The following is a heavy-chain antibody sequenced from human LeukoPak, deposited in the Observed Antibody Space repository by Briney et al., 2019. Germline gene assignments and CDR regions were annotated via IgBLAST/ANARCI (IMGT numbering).Heavy chain of an antibody. J-gene: IGHJ4*02. V-gene: IGHV1-2*02. CDR2: INPNSGGT. Sequence: ASVKVSCKASGYTFTGYYMHWVREAPGQGLEWMGWINPNSGGTNYAQKFQGRVTMTRDTSISTAYMELSRLRSDDTAVYYCAREADYYDSSGYYSYWGQGTLVTVSS. CDR1: GYTFTGYY. CDR3: AREADYYDSSGYYSY. D-gene: IGHD3-22*01.